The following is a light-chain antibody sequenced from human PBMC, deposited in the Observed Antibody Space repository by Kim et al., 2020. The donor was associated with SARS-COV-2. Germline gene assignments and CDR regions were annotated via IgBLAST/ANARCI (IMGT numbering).Light chain of an antibody. Sequence: NFMLTQPHSVSESPGKTVTISCTGSSGSITSNYVQWYQQRPGSAPTTVIYEDNQRPSGDPDRFSGSIDSSSNSASLTISGLKTEDEADYYCQSYDSSNQVFGTGTKVTVL. CDR1: SGSITSNY. CDR2: EDN. CDR3: QSYDSSNQV. V-gene: IGLV6-57*02. J-gene: IGLJ1*01.